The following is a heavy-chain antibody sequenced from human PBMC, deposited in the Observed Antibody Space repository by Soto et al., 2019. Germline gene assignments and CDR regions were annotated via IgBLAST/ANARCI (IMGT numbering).Heavy chain of an antibody. CDR3: ARWVYAFDY. V-gene: IGHV3-30-3*01. Sequence: QVQLAESGGGVVQPGRSLRLSCAASGFTFSTYAMNWVRQAPGKGLEWVAAISYDASNKYYAGSVKGRFTISRDNYKNTLYLQMNSLRTEDTAMYYCARWVYAFDYWGQGTLVTVSS. D-gene: IGHD6-13*01. CDR1: GFTFSTYA. CDR2: ISYDASNK. J-gene: IGHJ4*02.